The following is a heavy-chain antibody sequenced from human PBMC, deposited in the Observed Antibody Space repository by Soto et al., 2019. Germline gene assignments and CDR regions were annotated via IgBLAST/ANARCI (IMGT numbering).Heavy chain of an antibody. V-gene: IGHV4-59*02. D-gene: IGHD2-8*02. CDR2: IYYSGST. CDR1: GTSVRLYY. J-gene: IGHJ4*02. CDR3: ARDKITGLFDY. Sequence: SETLSLTCTVSGTSVRLYYWNWIRQPPGKGLESIGYIYYSGSTYYNPSLKSRVTISVDTSKNQFSLKLTSVTAADTAVYYCARDKITGLFDYWGQGTLVTVSS.